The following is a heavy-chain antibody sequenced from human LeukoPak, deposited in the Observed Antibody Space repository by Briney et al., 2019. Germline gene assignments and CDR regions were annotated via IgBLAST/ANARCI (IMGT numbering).Heavy chain of an antibody. V-gene: IGHV4-59*01. J-gene: IGHJ6*03. D-gene: IGHD6-13*01. CDR1: SGSISSYY. Sequence: SETLSVTCTVSSGSISSYYWSWIRQPPGKGLEWIGYIYYSGSTNYNPSLKSRVTISVDTSKNQFSLKLSSVTAADTAVYYCARVRDSSSYYYYMDVWGKGTTVTVSS. CDR3: ARVRDSSSYYYYMDV. CDR2: IYYSGST.